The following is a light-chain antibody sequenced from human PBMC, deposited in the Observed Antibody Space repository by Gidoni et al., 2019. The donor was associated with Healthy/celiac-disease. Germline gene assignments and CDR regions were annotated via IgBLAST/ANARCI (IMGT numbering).Light chain of an antibody. CDR2: GAS. V-gene: IGKV3-20*01. Sequence: EIVLTQSPGTLSLSPGERATLSCRASQSVSSSYLAWYQQKPGPGPRRPIYGASSRATGIPDRFSGSGSGTDFTLTISRLEPEDFAVYYCQQYGSSPRVTFGQGTRLEIK. CDR3: QQYGSSPRVT. J-gene: IGKJ5*01. CDR1: QSVSSSY.